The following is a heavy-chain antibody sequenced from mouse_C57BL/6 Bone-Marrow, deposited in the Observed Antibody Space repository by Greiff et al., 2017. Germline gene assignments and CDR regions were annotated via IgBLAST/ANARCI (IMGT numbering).Heavy chain of an antibody. CDR1: GFTFSSYG. D-gene: IGHD4-1*01. V-gene: IGHV5-6*01. Sequence: EVQGVESGGDLVKPGGSLKLSCAASGFTFSSYGMSWVRQTPDKRLEWVATISSGGSYTYYPDSVKGRFTISRDNAKNTLYLQMSSLKSEDTAMYYCASLLTGSFAYWGQGTLVTVSA. CDR3: ASLLTGSFAY. J-gene: IGHJ3*01. CDR2: ISSGGSYT.